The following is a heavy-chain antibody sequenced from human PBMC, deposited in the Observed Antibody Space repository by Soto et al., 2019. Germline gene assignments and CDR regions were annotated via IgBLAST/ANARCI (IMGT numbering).Heavy chain of an antibody. J-gene: IGHJ6*03. CDR2: IKQDGSEK. Sequence: GGSLRLSCAASGFTFSSYWMSGVRQAPGKGLEWVANIKQDGSEKYYVDSVKGRFTISRDNAKNSLYLQMNSLRAEDTAVYYCASKYSSSWEYYYYYYMDVWGKGTTVTVSS. D-gene: IGHD6-13*01. V-gene: IGHV3-7*01. CDR1: GFTFSSYW. CDR3: ASKYSSSWEYYYYYYMDV.